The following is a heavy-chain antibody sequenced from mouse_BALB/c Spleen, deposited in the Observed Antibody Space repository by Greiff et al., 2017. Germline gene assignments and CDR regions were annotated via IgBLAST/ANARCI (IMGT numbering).Heavy chain of an antibody. CDR1: GYTFTDYW. Sequence: VQLQQPGAELVMPGASVKMSCKASGYTFTDYWMHWVKQRPGQGLEWIGAIDTSDSYTSYNQKFKGKATLTVDESSSTAYMQLSSLTSEDSAVYYCARSDGYDYWGQGTTLTVSS. D-gene: IGHD2-3*01. CDR2: IDTSDSYT. CDR3: ARSDGYDY. V-gene: IGHV1-69*01. J-gene: IGHJ2*01.